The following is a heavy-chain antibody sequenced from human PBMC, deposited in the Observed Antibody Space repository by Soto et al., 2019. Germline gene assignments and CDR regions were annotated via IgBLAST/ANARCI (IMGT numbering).Heavy chain of an antibody. Sequence: QVLLVQSGAEVKKPGSSVKVSCKLSGATFSRYAMSWVRQAPGQGLEWLGGIIPFFGTPNYAQKFQGRVTITADTSTATSYMELSSLRSDDTAAYYCARDKGAYYSHLVYWGQGTLVTVSS. CDR1: GATFSRYA. J-gene: IGHJ4*02. CDR2: IIPFFGTP. CDR3: ARDKGAYYSHLVY. V-gene: IGHV1-69*06. D-gene: IGHD3-22*01.